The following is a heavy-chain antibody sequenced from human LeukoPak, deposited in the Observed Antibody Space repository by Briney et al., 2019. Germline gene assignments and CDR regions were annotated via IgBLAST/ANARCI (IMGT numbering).Heavy chain of an antibody. CDR2: ISLRGADT. Sequence: GGSLRLSCSASGFTFSSNAMSGVRQAPGKGLEWVSSISLRGADTNSADSVKGRFTISRDDSKNALYLQMSSLRAEDTAVYFCARRGCYGGNCYPCDYWGQGTLVTVSS. CDR3: ARRGCYGGNCYPCDY. V-gene: IGHV3-23*01. CDR1: GFTFSSNA. D-gene: IGHD2-21*02. J-gene: IGHJ4*02.